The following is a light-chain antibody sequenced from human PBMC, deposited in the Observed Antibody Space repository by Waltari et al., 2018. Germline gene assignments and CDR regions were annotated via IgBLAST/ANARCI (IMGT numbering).Light chain of an antibody. V-gene: IGLV2-11*01. CDR2: DVS. CDR1: SSDVGGYHY. Sequence: QSALTQPRSVSGSPGQSVTISCTGTSSDVGGYHYVSWYQQHPGKAPKLMIYDVSKRPSGVPDRFSGSKSGNTASLTISGLQAEDEADYYCCSYAGSYPEVVFGGGTKLTVL. J-gene: IGLJ2*01. CDR3: CSYAGSYPEVV.